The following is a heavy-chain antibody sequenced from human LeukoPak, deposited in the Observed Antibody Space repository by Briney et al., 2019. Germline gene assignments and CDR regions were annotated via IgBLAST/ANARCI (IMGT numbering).Heavy chain of an antibody. Sequence: GASVTVSCKVSGYTLTELSMHWVRQAPGKGLEWMGGFDPEDGETIYAQKFQGRVTMTEDTSTDTAYMELSSLRSEDTAVYYCATPESLTGYSLHFDYWGQGTLVTVSS. CDR2: FDPEDGET. J-gene: IGHJ4*02. CDR1: GYTLTELS. CDR3: ATPESLTGYSLHFDY. V-gene: IGHV1-24*01. D-gene: IGHD3-9*01.